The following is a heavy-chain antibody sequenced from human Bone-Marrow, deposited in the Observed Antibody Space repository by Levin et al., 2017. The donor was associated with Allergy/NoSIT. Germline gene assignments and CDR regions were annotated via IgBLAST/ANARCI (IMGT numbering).Heavy chain of an antibody. V-gene: IGHV3-7*01. CDR3: ARLQACSSGACYVFTNWYFDL. CDR1: GFTFSTYW. J-gene: IGHJ2*01. CDR2: IRQDGSET. Sequence: HTGGSLRLSCAASGFTFSTYWMSWVRQAPGKGLEWVANIRQDGSETFYMDSVKGRFMISRDNPKNSLDLQMNSLSVEDTAVYYCARLQACSSGACYVFTNWYFDLWGRGTLVTVSS. D-gene: IGHD2-21*02.